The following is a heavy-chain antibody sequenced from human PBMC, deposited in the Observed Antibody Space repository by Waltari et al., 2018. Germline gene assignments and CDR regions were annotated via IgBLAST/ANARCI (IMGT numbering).Heavy chain of an antibody. V-gene: IGHV7-4-1*02. CDR1: GYTFSTYA. CDR3: ARGRGMGEYEWLLEYYYYYMDV. D-gene: IGHD3-3*01. J-gene: IGHJ6*03. CDR2: INNNTGST. Sequence: QVQLVQSGSELKKPGASVKVSCKASGYTFSTYAMNWVRQAPGQGLEWMGWINNNTGSTNSLPSRQSRVTMSVDASKNQVSLKLSAVTAADTAVYYCARGRGMGEYEWLLEYYYYYMDVWGKGTTVTVSS.